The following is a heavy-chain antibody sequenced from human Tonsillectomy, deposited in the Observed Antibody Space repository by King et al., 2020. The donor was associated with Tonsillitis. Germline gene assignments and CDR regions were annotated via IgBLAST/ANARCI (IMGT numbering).Heavy chain of an antibody. Sequence: QLVQSGAEAKKPGASVKVSCKASGYTFTSYDINWVRQATGQGLEWMGWMNPNTGNTGYAQKFQGRVSMTRNTSISTAYMELSSLRSEDTAVYYCGRARRGYDFWRGYYTGALDIWRQGTRVTVSS. CDR3: GRARRGYDFWRGYYTGALDI. D-gene: IGHD3-3*01. J-gene: IGHJ3*02. CDR2: MNPNTGNT. V-gene: IGHV1-8*01. CDR1: GYTFTSYD.